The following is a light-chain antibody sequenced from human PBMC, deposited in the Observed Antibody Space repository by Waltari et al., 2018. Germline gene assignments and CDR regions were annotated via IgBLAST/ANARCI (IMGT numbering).Light chain of an antibody. V-gene: IGKV1-39*01. CDR1: QNIGSF. CDR3: QQSYSTSWT. Sequence: IQMTQSPPSLSASVGDRVTITCRAGQNIGSFLNWYQQRPGKDPNLLIFAASSLQSGVPSRFSGGGSGTDFTLTISSLQPEDFATYYCQQSYSTSWTFGQGTKVEIK. CDR2: AAS. J-gene: IGKJ1*01.